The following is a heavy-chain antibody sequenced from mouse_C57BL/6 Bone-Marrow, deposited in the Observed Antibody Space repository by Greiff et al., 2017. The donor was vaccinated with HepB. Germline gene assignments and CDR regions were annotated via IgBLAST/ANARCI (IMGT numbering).Heavy chain of an antibody. D-gene: IGHD1-1*01. J-gene: IGHJ2*01. CDR1: GYTFTSYW. CDR2: IYPSDSET. V-gene: IGHV1-61*01. CDR3: ARRELRYYFDY. Sequence: QVQLQQPGAELVRPGSSVKLSCKASGYTFTSYWMDWVKQRPGQGLEWIGNIYPSDSETHYNQKFKDKATLTVDKSSSTAYMQLSSLTSEDSAVYYCARRELRYYFDYWGQGTILTVSS.